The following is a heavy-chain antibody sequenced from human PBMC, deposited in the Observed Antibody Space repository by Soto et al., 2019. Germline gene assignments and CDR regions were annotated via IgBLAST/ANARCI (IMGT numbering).Heavy chain of an antibody. CDR1: GYTFTSYG. D-gene: IGHD3-9*01. CDR3: ARVLPYNDILTGPHVVLDI. Sequence: GASVKVSCKASGYTFTSYGISWVRQAPGQGLEWMGWISAYNGNTNYAQKLQGRVTMTTDTSTSTAYMELRSLRSDDTAVYYCARVLPYNDILTGPHVVLDIWGKGTMVPVPS. CDR2: ISAYNGNT. V-gene: IGHV1-18*01. J-gene: IGHJ3*02.